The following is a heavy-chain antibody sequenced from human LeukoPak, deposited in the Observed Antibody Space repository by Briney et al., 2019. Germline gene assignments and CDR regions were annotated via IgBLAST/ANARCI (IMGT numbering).Heavy chain of an antibody. CDR3: AKAPVTTCSGAYCYPFDY. CDR2: ISGSGGIT. D-gene: IGHD2-21*01. J-gene: IGHJ4*02. V-gene: IGHV3-23*01. CDR1: GFIFSSHA. Sequence: GGSLRLSCETSGFIFSSHAMNWVRQAPGKGLEWVSVISGSGGITYYADSVKGRFTISRDSSKNTLYLQMNRLRAEDAAVYYCAKAPVTTCSGAYCYPFDYWGQGTLVTVSS.